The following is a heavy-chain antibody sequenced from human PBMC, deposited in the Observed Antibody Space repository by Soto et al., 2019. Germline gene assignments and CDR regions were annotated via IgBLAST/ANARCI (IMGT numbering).Heavy chain of an antibody. D-gene: IGHD3-9*01. CDR1: GFTFSSYA. CDR2: ISGSGGST. CDR3: AKGPEPRGTLRYYDILTGYPAPPDY. Sequence: PGGSLRLSCAASGFTFSSYAMSWVRQAPGKGLEWVSAISGSGGSTYYADSVKGRFTISRDNSKNTLYLQMNSLRAEDTAVYYCAKGPEPRGTLRYYDILTGYPAPPDYWGQGTLVTVSS. V-gene: IGHV3-23*01. J-gene: IGHJ4*02.